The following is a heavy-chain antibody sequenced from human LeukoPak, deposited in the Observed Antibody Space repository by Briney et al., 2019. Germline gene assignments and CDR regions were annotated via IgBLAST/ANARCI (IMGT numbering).Heavy chain of an antibody. V-gene: IGHV3-23*01. J-gene: IGHJ4*02. CDR3: AKGLGSSVYQAGGY. D-gene: IGHD6-19*01. CDR2: FSGSGGST. CDR1: GFTFSTYA. Sequence: GGSLRLSCAVSGFTFSTYAMSWVRQAPGKGLEWVSTFSGSGGSTYYADSVRGRFTISRDDSKNTLYLHMNSLRAEDTAVYYCAKGLGSSVYQAGGYWGQGTLVTVSS.